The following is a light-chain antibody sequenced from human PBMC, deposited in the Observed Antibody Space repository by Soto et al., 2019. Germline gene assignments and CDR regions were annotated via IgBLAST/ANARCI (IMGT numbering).Light chain of an antibody. CDR3: QQYDNLPLT. CDR1: QDISNY. CDR2: DAS. J-gene: IGKJ4*01. V-gene: IGKV1-33*01. Sequence: DIQMTQSPSSLSASLGDRVTMTCQASQDISNYLNWYQQKPGKAPKLLIYDASNLETGVPSRFSGSGSGTDFTFTISSLQPEDIATYYCQQYDNLPLTFGGGTRWIS.